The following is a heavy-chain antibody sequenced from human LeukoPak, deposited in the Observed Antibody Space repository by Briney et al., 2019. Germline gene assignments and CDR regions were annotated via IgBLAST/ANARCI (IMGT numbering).Heavy chain of an antibody. CDR1: GGSISSYY. D-gene: IGHD6-19*01. CDR3: AGAVAGDFDY. V-gene: IGHV4-59*01. CDR2: IYYSGST. J-gene: IGHJ4*02. Sequence: SETLSLTCTVSGGSISSYYWSWIRQPPGKGLEWIGYIYYSGSTNYNPSLKSRVTISVDTSKNQFSLKLSSVTAADTAVYYCAGAVAGDFDYWGQGTLVTVSS.